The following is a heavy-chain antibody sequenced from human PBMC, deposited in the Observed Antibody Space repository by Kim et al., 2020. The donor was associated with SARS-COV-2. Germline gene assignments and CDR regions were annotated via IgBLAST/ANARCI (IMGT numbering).Heavy chain of an antibody. D-gene: IGHD3-10*01. Sequence: AASVTCLFTISRDNAKHSLSLQMNSLRAEDTALYYCPKGWFGETYGALDYWGQGTLVTVSS. V-gene: IGHV3-9*01. CDR3: PKGWFGETYGALDY. J-gene: IGHJ4*02.